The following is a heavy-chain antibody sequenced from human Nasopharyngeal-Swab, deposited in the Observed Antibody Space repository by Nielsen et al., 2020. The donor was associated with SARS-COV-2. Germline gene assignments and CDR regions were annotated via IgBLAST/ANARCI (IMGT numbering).Heavy chain of an antibody. Sequence: SETLSLTCTVSGGSISSYYWSWIRQPPGKGLEWIGYIYYSGSTNCNPSLKSRVTISVDTSKNQFSLKLSSVTAADTAVYYCARDPNGGFDPWGQGTLVTVSS. CDR3: ARDPNGGFDP. D-gene: IGHD3-10*01. CDR1: GGSISSYY. CDR2: IYYSGST. J-gene: IGHJ5*02. V-gene: IGHV4-59*01.